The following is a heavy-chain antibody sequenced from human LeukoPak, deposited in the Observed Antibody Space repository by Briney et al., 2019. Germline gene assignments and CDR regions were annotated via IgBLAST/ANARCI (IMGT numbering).Heavy chain of an antibody. V-gene: IGHV3-48*01. Sequence: GGSLRLSCAASGFTFSAYSMNWVRQAPGKGLEWVSSITSSSTTMYYADSVKGRFTISRDNSKNTLYLQMNSLRAEDTAVYYCARDGWSSGRDYWGQGTLVTVSS. CDR3: ARDGWSSGRDY. J-gene: IGHJ4*02. D-gene: IGHD6-19*01. CDR1: GFTFSAYS. CDR2: ITSSSTTM.